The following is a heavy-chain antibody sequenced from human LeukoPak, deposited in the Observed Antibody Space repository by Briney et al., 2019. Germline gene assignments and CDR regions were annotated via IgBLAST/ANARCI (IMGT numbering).Heavy chain of an antibody. J-gene: IGHJ4*02. V-gene: IGHV4-34*01. CDR3: ARRSSGWHY. D-gene: IGHD6-19*01. CDR2: INHSGST. CDR1: GGSFSGYY. Sequence: SETLSLTCAVYGGSFSGYYWSWIRQPPGKGLEWIGEINHSGSTNYNPSLKSRVTISVDTSKNQFSLELSSVTAADTAVYYCARRSSGWHYWGQGTLVTVSS.